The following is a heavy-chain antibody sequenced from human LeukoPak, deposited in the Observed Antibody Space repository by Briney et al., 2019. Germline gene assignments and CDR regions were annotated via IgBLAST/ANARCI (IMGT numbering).Heavy chain of an antibody. CDR2: INTKGET. D-gene: IGHD2-21*01. V-gene: IGHV4-4*09. CDR3: ATSNDAKIAPFDH. CDR1: GVSMSAYQ. J-gene: IGHJ4*02. Sequence: PSGTLSLTCTLSGVSMSAYQWSWVRQSPEKGLEGIGCINTKGETSYNPSLKSRVTTSVDTSKSQFSLRLTSVTAADTAVYYCATSNDAKIAPFDHWGQGTPVTVSS.